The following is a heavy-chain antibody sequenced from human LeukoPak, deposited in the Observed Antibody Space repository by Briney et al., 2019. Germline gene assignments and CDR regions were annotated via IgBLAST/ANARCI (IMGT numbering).Heavy chain of an antibody. CDR2: INNNGGTT. J-gene: IGHJ4*02. CDR1: GFTFSSHV. Sequence: GGSLRLSCAASGFTFSSHVMYWVRQAPGKGLEYVSAINNNGGTTSYADSVKGRFTISRDNSKNTLSLQMSSLRVEDTAVYYCVKAQGYCGSGTCYFDYWGRGTLVTVSS. V-gene: IGHV3-64D*08. CDR3: VKAQGYCGSGTCYFDY. D-gene: IGHD2-15*01.